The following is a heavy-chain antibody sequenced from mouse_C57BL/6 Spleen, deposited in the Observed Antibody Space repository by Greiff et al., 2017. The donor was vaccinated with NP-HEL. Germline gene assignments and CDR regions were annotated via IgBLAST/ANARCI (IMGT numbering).Heavy chain of an antibody. CDR2: IYPGDGDT. Sequence: VQLQPSGAELVKPGASVKISCKASGYAFSSYWMNWVKQRPGKGLEWIGQIYPGDGDTTYNGKFKGKATLTAAKSSSTAYMQLSSLTSEESAVYFCARWETIYYEYDDPHYYAMDYWGQGTSVTVSS. D-gene: IGHD2-4*01. V-gene: IGHV1-80*01. CDR1: GYAFSSYW. J-gene: IGHJ4*01. CDR3: ARWETIYYEYDDPHYYAMDY.